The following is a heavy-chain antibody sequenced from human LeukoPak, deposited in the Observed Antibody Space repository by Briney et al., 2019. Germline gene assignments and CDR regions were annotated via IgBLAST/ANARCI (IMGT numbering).Heavy chain of an antibody. J-gene: IGHJ4*02. CDR2: VSSDARRK. D-gene: IGHD3-9*01. V-gene: IGHV3-30*18. Sequence: GGSLRLSCAASGFTFSCCGMHWVRQAPGKGLEWMASVSSDARRKDYADSVKGRFTISRDNSKNTLYLQMDSLRTEDTAVYYCAKRIDRFALDYWGQGTLLIVSS. CDR3: AKRIDRFALDY. CDR1: GFTFSCCG.